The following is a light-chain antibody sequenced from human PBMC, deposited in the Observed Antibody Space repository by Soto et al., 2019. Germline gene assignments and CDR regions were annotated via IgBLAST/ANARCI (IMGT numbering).Light chain of an antibody. CDR1: QSISNW. J-gene: IGKJ1*01. V-gene: IGKV1-5*01. Sequence: DIQMTQSPSTLSASVGDRVTITCRASQSISNWVAWYQHKPGKAPELLISDAFRLETVVPSRFSGSRSGTEFTLTITSVQPEDFGTYYCQQYESNFWTFGQGTKVDLK. CDR3: QQYESNFWT. CDR2: DAF.